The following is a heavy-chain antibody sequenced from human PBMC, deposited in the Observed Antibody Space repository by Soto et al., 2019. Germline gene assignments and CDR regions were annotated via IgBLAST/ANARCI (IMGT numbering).Heavy chain of an antibody. CDR2: INAGNGNT. V-gene: IGHV1-3*01. Sequence: QVQLVQSGAEVKKPGASVKVSCKASGYTFTSYAMHWVRQAPGQRLEWMGWINAGNGNTKNSQKFQGRGTITRDTCASTAYMELSSLRSEDTAVYYCARDEVANYYYYGMDVWGQGTTVTVSS. CDR1: GYTFTSYA. CDR3: ARDEVANYYYYGMDV. J-gene: IGHJ6*02. D-gene: IGHD2-21*01.